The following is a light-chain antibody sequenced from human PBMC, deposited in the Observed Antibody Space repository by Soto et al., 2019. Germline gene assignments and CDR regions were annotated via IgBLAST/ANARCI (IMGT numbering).Light chain of an antibody. CDR3: MQSLQTPRT. J-gene: IGKJ1*01. CDR2: LGF. CDR1: QSLLHSNGYNY. Sequence: DIVMTQSPLSLPVTPGEPASISCRSSQSLLHSNGYNYLDWYLQKPGQSPQLLIYLGFNRPSGVPDRFSGSGSGTDFTLIISRVEAEDVGVYYCMQSLQTPRTFGQGTKVEIK. V-gene: IGKV2-28*01.